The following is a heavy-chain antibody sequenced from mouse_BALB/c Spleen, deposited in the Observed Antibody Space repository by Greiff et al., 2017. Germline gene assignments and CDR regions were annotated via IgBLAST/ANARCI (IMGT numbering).Heavy chain of an antibody. V-gene: IGHV1-69*02. D-gene: IGHD1-1*01. CDR2: IYPSDSYT. Sequence: QVQLQQPGAELVRPGASVKLSCKASGYTFTSYWINWVKQRPGQGLEWIGNIYPSDSYTNYNQKFKDKATLTVDKSSSTAYMQLSSPTSEDSAVYYCTRNTVVALYWYFDVWGAGTTVTVSS. CDR3: TRNTVVALYWYFDV. CDR1: GYTFTSYW. J-gene: IGHJ1*01.